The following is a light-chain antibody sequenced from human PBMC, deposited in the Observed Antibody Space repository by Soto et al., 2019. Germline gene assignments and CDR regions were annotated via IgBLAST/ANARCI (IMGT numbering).Light chain of an antibody. J-gene: IGKJ4*01. CDR2: AAS. CDR1: QTIMTY. V-gene: IGKV1-39*01. Sequence: DIQMTQSPSTLSASVGDRVSINCRASQTIMTYLNWYQLKPGKAPKXXIYAASTLQSGVPSRFSGSGSGTDFTRTISSLQPEDFATYFCQQVESYTSTFGGGTKVDIK. CDR3: QQVESYTST.